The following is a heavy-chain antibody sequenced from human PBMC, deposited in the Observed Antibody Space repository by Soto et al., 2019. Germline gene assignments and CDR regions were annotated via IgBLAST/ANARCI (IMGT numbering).Heavy chain of an antibody. CDR3: ARDLGYNGARTFDY. CDR2: IWYDGSNK. J-gene: IGHJ4*02. D-gene: IGHD1-20*01. Sequence: GGSLRLSCAASGFTFSSYGMHWVRQAPGKGLEWVAVIWYDGSNKYYADSVKGRFTISRDNSKNTLYLQMNSLRAEDTAVYYCARDLGYNGARTFDYWGQGTLVTVSS. CDR1: GFTFSSYG. V-gene: IGHV3-33*01.